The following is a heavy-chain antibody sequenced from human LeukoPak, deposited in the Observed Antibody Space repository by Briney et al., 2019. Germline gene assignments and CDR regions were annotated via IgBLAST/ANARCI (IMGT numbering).Heavy chain of an antibody. Sequence: GSLRLSCAASGFIVSSNYMNWVRQAPGKGLEWVSSISSSSSYIYYADSVKGRFTISRDNAKNSLYLQMNSLRAEDTAVYYCARVRDYGDYTNWFDPWGQGTLVTVSS. D-gene: IGHD4-17*01. J-gene: IGHJ5*02. CDR3: ARVRDYGDYTNWFDP. CDR1: GFIVSSNY. CDR2: ISSSSSYI. V-gene: IGHV3-21*01.